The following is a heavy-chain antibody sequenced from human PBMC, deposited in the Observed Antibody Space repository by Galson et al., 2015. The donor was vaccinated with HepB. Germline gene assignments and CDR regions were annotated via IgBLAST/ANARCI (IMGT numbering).Heavy chain of an antibody. CDR3: ARAIMHSPDY. Sequence: SLRLSCAASGFPFSSHWMSWVRHAPGKGLEWVAILNQGGSETYYVDSIKGRFTISRDNAKNSLYLQIDSLRAEDTAVYYCARAIMHSPDYWGQGILVTVSS. CDR1: GFPFSSHW. D-gene: IGHD3-3*02. J-gene: IGHJ4*02. CDR2: LNQGGSET. V-gene: IGHV3-7*01.